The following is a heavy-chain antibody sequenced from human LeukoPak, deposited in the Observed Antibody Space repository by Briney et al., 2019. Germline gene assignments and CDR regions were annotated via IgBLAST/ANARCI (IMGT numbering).Heavy chain of an antibody. J-gene: IGHJ5*02. V-gene: IGHV1-3*01. D-gene: IGHD6-13*01. CDR3: ARDRGGSSPFNWFDP. Sequence: KFQGRVTITRDTSASTAYMELGSLRSEDTAVYYCARDRGGSSPFNWFDPWGQGTLVTVSS.